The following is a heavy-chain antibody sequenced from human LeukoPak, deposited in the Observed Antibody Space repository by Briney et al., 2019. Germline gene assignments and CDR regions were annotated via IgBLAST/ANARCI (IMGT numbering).Heavy chain of an antibody. J-gene: IGHJ6*03. D-gene: IGHD6-13*01. V-gene: IGHV3-21*01. CDR2: ISSSSSYI. CDR3: ARAGYSSSWYDPYYYYYYMDV. CDR1: GFTFSSYS. Sequence: GVSLRLSCAGSGFTFSSYSMNWVRQAQGKGLEWVSSISSSSSYIYYEDSVKGRFTISRDNAKNSLYLQMNSLRAEDTAVYYCARAGYSSSWYDPYYYYYYMDVWGKGTTVTISS.